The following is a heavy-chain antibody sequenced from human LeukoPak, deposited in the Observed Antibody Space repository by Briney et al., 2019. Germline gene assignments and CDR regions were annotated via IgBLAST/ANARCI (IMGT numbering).Heavy chain of an antibody. D-gene: IGHD1-26*01. CDR1: GFTFSSYG. CDR2: IWYDGSNK. CDR3: ATSGSYAGNYYYYMDV. V-gene: IGHV3-33*01. Sequence: GRSLRLSCAASGFTFSSYGMHWVRQAPGKGLEWVAVIWYDGSNKYYADSVKGRFTISRDNSKNTLYLQMNSLGAEDTAVYYCATSGSYAGNYYYYMDVWGKGTTVTVSS. J-gene: IGHJ6*03.